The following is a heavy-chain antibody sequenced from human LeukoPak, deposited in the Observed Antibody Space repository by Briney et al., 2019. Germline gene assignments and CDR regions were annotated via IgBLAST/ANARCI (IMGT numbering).Heavy chain of an antibody. CDR1: GASISSDDYF. V-gene: IGHV4-39*07. D-gene: IGHD5/OR15-5a*01. CDR2: IYCSGDT. J-gene: IGHJ4*02. Sequence: PSETLSLTCTVSGASISSDDYFWGWIRQPPGKGLEWIATIYCSGDTYYNPSLSSRVTISADSSKNQFSLRLRSVTAADAAVYFCARTRGRVSKTDFDSWGQGTLVTVSS. CDR3: ARTRGRVSKTDFDS.